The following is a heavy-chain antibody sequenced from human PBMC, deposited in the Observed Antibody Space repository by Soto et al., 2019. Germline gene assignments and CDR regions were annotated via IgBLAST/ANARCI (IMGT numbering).Heavy chain of an antibody. D-gene: IGHD2-8*01. CDR2: IYYSGST. V-gene: IGHV4-31*03. CDR3: ARPFSGVDDY. J-gene: IGHJ4*02. CDR1: GGSISSGGYY. Sequence: PSETLSLTCTVSGGSISSGGYYWTWIRQHPGKGLEWIGYIYYSGSTYYNPSLKSRVTISLDTSKNQFSLKLSSVTAADTAVYYCARPFSGVDDYWGQGALVTVSS.